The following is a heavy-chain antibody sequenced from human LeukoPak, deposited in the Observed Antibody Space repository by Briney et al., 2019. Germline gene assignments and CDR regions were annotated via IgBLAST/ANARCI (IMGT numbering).Heavy chain of an antibody. J-gene: IGHJ6*03. CDR3: ASIFEPWSGIAMDV. V-gene: IGHV4-4*07. CDR1: AYSISSGYY. CDR2: IYTSGST. D-gene: IGHD3-3*01. Sequence: SETLSLTCTVSAYSISSGYYWGWIRQPAGKGLEWIGRIYTSGSTNYNPSLKSRVTMSVDTSKNQFSLKLSSVTAADTAVYYCASIFEPWSGIAMDVWGKGTTVTVSS.